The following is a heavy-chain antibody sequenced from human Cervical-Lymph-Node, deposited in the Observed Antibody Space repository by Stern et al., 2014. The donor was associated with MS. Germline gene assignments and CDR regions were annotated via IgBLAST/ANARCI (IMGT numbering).Heavy chain of an antibody. CDR3: AKVYGSGPFDY. J-gene: IGHJ4*02. CDR1: GFTFSSYA. D-gene: IGHD6-19*01. V-gene: IGHV3-23*04. Sequence: EVQLVESGGTLVQPGGSLRLSFAASGFTFSSYAMSWVRQAPGKGLEWVSVISGSDGSTFYAVFVKGRFAISRDNSKNTLFLQMNSLRAEDTAVYYCAKVYGSGPFDYWGQGTLVTVSS. CDR2: ISGSDGST.